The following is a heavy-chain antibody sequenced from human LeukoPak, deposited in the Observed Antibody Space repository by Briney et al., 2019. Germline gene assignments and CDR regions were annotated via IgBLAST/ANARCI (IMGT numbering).Heavy chain of an antibody. CDR1: GGSISSYY. D-gene: IGHD3-10*01. J-gene: IGHJ6*02. V-gene: IGHV4-59*12. CDR2: IYYSGST. Sequence: SETLSLTCTVSGGSISSYYWSWIRQPPGKGLEWIGYIYYSGSTNYNPSLKSRVTISVDTSKNQFSLKLSSVTAADTAVYYCARDRYYYGSGSYYHYYYYGMDVWGQGTTVTVSS. CDR3: ARDRYYYGSGSYYHYYYYGMDV.